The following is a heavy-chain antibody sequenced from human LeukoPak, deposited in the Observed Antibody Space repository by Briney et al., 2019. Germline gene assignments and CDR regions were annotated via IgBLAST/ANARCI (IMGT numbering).Heavy chain of an antibody. V-gene: IGHV1-18*01. CDR3: ARNGAGTTWRGDAFDI. Sequence: ASVKVSCKASGYTFTSYGISWVRQAPGQGLEWMGWIGAYNGNTNYAQKLQGRVTMTTDTSTSTAYMELRGLRSDDTAVHYCARNGAGTTWRGDAFDIWGQGTMVTVSS. CDR1: GYTFTSYG. D-gene: IGHD1-1*01. J-gene: IGHJ3*02. CDR2: IGAYNGNT.